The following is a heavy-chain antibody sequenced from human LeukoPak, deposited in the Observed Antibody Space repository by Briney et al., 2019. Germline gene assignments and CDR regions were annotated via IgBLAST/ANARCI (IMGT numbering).Heavy chain of an antibody. D-gene: IGHD1-26*01. CDR2: IDHSGTT. V-gene: IGHV4-38-2*01. CDR3: ARNGGYGKFDY. J-gene: IGHJ4*02. CDR1: GYSISSVYF. Sequence: SETLSLICAVSGYSISSVYFWGWIRRPPGKGLEWIGTIDHSGTTYYNPSLKSRVTMSVDTSKNQFSLNLSSVTAADTAFYYCARNGGYGKFDYWGQGILVTVSP.